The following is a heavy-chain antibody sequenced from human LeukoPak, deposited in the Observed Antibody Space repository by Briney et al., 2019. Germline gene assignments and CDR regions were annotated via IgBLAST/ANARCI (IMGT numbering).Heavy chain of an antibody. Sequence: ASVKVSCKASGGTFSSYAISWVRQAPGQGLEWMGGIIPIFGTANYAQKFQGRVTITTDESTSTVYMEVSSVRFEDTAVYYCAKDRASSSWSRDAFDNWGQGTVVTVSS. CDR3: AKDRASSSWSRDAFDN. D-gene: IGHD6-13*01. CDR2: IIPIFGTA. V-gene: IGHV1-69*05. J-gene: IGHJ3*02. CDR1: GGTFSSYA.